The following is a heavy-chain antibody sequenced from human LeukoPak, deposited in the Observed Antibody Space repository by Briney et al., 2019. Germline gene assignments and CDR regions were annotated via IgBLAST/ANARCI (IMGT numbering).Heavy chain of an antibody. CDR2: IYTDGST. D-gene: IGHD5-12*01. CDR3: ATGYSGYRRSYYYGMDV. Sequence: AGGSLRLSCAASGFTVSSNYMTWVRQAPGKGLEWVSLIYTDGSTYYADSVKGRFTISRHNSKNTLYIQMNSLGADDTAVYYCATGYSGYRRSYYYGMDVWGQGTTVTVSS. J-gene: IGHJ6*02. V-gene: IGHV3-53*04. CDR1: GFTVSSNY.